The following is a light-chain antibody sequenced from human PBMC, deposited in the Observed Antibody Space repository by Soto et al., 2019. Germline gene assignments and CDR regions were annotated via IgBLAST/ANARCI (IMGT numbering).Light chain of an antibody. CDR2: DVS. CDR3: QSYDSSLSGSGV. J-gene: IGLJ3*02. V-gene: IGLV2-11*01. Sequence: QSALTQPRSVSGSPGQSVTISCTGTSSDVGGYNYVSWYQQHPGKAPKLMIYDVSKRPSGVPDRFFGSKSGTSASLTIIGLQAEDEADYYCQSYDSSLSGSGVFGGGTKVTVL. CDR1: SSDVGGYNY.